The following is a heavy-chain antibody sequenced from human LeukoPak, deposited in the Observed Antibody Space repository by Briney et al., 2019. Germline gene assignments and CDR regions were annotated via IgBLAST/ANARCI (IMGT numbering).Heavy chain of an antibody. CDR1: GGSISSYY. D-gene: IGHD3-10*01. Sequence: SETLSLTCTVSGGSISSYYWSWIRQPPGKGLEWIGYIYYSGSANYNPSLKCRVTISVDTSKNQFSLKLTSVTAADTAVYYCARSGWFGEASMLWGQGTLVTVSS. CDR2: IYYSGSA. V-gene: IGHV4-59*08. CDR3: ARSGWFGEASML. J-gene: IGHJ4*02.